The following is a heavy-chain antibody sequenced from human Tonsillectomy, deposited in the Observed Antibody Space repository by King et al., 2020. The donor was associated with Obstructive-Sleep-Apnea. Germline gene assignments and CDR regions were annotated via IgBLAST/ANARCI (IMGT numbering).Heavy chain of an antibody. CDR2: IQYDGSNQ. V-gene: IGHV3-30*02. J-gene: IGHJ6*02. CDR3: AKAGDIVVVPAAMMLPYSYYGMDV. CDR1: GFTFINYG. D-gene: IGHD2-2*01. Sequence: QVQLVESGGGVVQPGRSLRLSCAASGFTFINYGMHWVRQAPGKGLEWVAFIQYDGSNQYYADSVKGRFTISRDDSKNTLYLQMNSLRAEDTAEYYCAKAGDIVVVPAAMMLPYSYYGMDVWGQGTTVTVSS.